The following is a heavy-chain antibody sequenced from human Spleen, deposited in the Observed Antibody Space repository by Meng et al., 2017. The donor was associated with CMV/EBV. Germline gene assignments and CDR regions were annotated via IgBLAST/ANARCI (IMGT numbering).Heavy chain of an antibody. CDR2: ISQINHSGST. CDR3: ARVFVDDLGHCTSTTCFAIDS. Sequence: YWSWIRQPPGKGLEWIGEISQINHSGSTNYNPSLKSRVTMSVDTSENQFSLKLTSVTAADTAVYYCARVFVDDLGHCTSTTCFAIDSWGQGTLVTVSS. J-gene: IGHJ4*02. V-gene: IGHV4-34*01. D-gene: IGHD2-2*01. CDR1: Y.